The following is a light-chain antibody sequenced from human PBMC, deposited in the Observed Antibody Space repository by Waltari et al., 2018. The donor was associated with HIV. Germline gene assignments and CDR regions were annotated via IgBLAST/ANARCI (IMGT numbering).Light chain of an antibody. Sequence: QSALTQPASVSGSPGQSISISCTGTSSDIEPYNYVSWYQQHAGKAPKLLIYQVSHRPSGVSDRFAGSKSGSTASRTISGLQANDEAHYYCSSFTITSTVIFGGGTRLTVL. J-gene: IGLJ2*01. CDR3: SSFTITSTVI. CDR2: QVS. CDR1: SSDIEPYNY. V-gene: IGLV2-14*03.